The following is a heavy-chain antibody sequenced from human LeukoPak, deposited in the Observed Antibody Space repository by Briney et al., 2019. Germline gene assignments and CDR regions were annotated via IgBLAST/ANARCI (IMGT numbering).Heavy chain of an antibody. CDR2: INPNSGGT. J-gene: IGHJ4*02. D-gene: IGHD2-2*01. CDR3: ARTLLGYCSSTSCYGVDY. CDR1: GYTFTGYY. V-gene: IGHV1-2*02. Sequence: ASVKVSCKASGYTFTGYYMHWVRQAPGQGLEWMGWINPNSGGTNYAQKFQGRVTMTRDTPISTAYMELSRLRSDDTAVYYCARTLLGYCSSTSCYGVDYWGQGTLVTVSS.